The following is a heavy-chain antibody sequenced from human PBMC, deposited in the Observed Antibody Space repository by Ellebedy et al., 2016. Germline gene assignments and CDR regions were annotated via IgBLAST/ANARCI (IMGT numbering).Heavy chain of an antibody. CDR1: GYTFTSYY. J-gene: IGHJ5*02. D-gene: IGHD5-18*01. CDR2: INPSGGST. CDR3: ARIPSPWIQLWLGPWFDP. V-gene: IGHV1-46*01. Sequence: ASVKVSCKASGYTFTSYYMHWVRQAPGQGLEWMGIINPSGGSTSYAQKFQGRVTISVDTSKNQFSLKLSSVTAADTAVYYCARIPSPWIQLWLGPWFDPWGQGTLVTVSS.